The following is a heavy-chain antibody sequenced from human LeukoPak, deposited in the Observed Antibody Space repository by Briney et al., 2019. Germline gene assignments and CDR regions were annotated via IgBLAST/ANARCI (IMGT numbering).Heavy chain of an antibody. D-gene: IGHD3-10*01. J-gene: IGHJ5*02. CDR2: IYYSGST. Sequence: PSETLSLTCTVSGGSVSSGSYYWSWIRQPPGKGLEWIGYIYYSGSTNYNPSLKSRVTISVDTSKNQLSLKLSSVTAADTAVYYCARVPRTMVRGVIILGFDPWGQGTLVTVSS. CDR1: GGSVSSGSYY. V-gene: IGHV4-61*01. CDR3: ARVPRTMVRGVIILGFDP.